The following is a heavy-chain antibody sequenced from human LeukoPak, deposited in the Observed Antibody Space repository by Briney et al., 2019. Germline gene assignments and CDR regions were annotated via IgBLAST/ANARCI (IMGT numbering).Heavy chain of an antibody. CDR2: IYYSGST. CDR1: GFTFSDYY. J-gene: IGHJ6*03. CDR3: ARRRAAAVGYYYYYYMDV. Sequence: LRLSCAASGFTFSDYYMSWIRQAPGKGLEWIGYIYYSGSTNYNPSLKSRVTISVDTSKNQFSLKLSSVTAADTAVYYCARRRAAAVGYYYYYYMDVWGKGTTVTVSS. D-gene: IGHD6-13*01. V-gene: IGHV4-59*08.